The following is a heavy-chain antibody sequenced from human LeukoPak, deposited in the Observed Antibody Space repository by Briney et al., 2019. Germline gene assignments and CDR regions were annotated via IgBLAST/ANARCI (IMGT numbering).Heavy chain of an antibody. CDR2: ISSSGSTI. V-gene: IGHV3-11*01. Sequence: PGGSLRLSCAASGFTFSDYYMSWIRQAPGKGLEWVSYISSSGSTIYYADSVKGRFTISRDNAKNSLYLQMNSLRAEDTAVYYCARDGNPLSITIFGEEQIGFDPWGQGTLVTVSS. D-gene: IGHD3-3*01. CDR1: GFTFSDYY. J-gene: IGHJ5*02. CDR3: ARDGNPLSITIFGEEQIGFDP.